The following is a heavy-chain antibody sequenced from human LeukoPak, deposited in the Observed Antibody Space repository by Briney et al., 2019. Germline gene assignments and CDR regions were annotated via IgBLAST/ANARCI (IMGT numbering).Heavy chain of an antibody. Sequence: ASVKVSCKASGYTFTSYYMHWVRQAPGQGLEWMGIINPSGGSTSYAQKFKGRVTMTRDTSTSTVYMELSSLRSEDTAVYYCARELRSHYDILTGYSYDAFDIWGQGTMVTVSS. CDR3: ARELRSHYDILTGYSYDAFDI. CDR2: INPSGGST. D-gene: IGHD3-9*01. J-gene: IGHJ3*02. CDR1: GYTFTSYY. V-gene: IGHV1-46*01.